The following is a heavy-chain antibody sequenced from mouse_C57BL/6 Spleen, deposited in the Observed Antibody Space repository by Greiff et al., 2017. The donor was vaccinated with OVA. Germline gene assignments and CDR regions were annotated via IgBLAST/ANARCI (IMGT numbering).Heavy chain of an antibody. CDR2: INPNNGGT. Sequence: EVKVVESGPELVKPGASVKIPCKASGYTFTDYNMDWVKQSHGKSLEWIGDINPNNGGTIYNQKFKGKATLTVDKSSSTAYMELRSLTSEDTAVYYCAREYYYGSSYGYFDVWGTGTTVTVSS. D-gene: IGHD1-1*01. CDR1: GYTFTDYN. V-gene: IGHV1-18*01. J-gene: IGHJ1*03. CDR3: AREYYYGSSYGYFDV.